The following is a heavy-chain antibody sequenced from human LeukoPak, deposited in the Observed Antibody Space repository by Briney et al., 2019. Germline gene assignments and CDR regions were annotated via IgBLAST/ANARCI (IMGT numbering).Heavy chain of an antibody. J-gene: IGHJ4*02. V-gene: IGHV1-46*01. CDR1: GYTFTIYY. Sequence: ASVKVSFKASGYTFTIYYMHWVRQAHGQGLEWMGIINPSGGSTSYAQKFQGRVTMTRDTSTSTVYMELSSLRSEDTAVYYCARESMAATAIYSFDYWGQGTLVTVSS. D-gene: IGHD2-2*02. CDR2: INPSGGST. CDR3: ARESMAATAIYSFDY.